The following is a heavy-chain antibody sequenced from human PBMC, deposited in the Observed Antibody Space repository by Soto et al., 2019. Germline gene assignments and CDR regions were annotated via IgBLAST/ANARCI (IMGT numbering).Heavy chain of an antibody. J-gene: IGHJ6*02. CDR1: GGTFSSYA. V-gene: IGHV1-69*13. CDR2: IIPIFGTA. D-gene: IGHD3-3*02. Sequence: SVKVSCKSSGGTFSSYAISWVRQAPGQGLEWMGGIIPIFGTANYAQKFQGRVTITADESTSTAYMELSSLRSEDTAVYYCARGTVLAASNYYYYYGMDVWGQGATVTVSS. CDR3: ARGTVLAASNYYYYYGMDV.